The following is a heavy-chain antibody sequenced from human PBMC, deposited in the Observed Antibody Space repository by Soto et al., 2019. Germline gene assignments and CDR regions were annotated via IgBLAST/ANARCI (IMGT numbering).Heavy chain of an antibody. J-gene: IGHJ5*02. V-gene: IGHV4-31*03. Sequence: SETLSRTCTVCGGSIIRGGYYWSWIRQHPEKGLEWIGYIYYSGSTYYNPSLKSRVTISVDTSKNQFSLKLNSVTAADTAVYYCARDRHTVVVSAEGWFDPWGQGTLVTVSS. CDR2: IYYSGST. D-gene: IGHD2-21*02. CDR3: ARDRHTVVVSAEGWFDP. CDR1: GGSIIRGGYY.